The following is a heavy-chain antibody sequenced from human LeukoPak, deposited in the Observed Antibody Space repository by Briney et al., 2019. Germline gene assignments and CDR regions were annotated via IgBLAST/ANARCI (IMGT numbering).Heavy chain of an antibody. Sequence: GGSLRLSCVASGFSFSDSYMSWIRQTPGKGLEWLSYIPNTNSATYYADSVKGRFTISRDNAKNSLYLQMNSLRAEDTAVYSCARADWFDPWGQGTLVTVSS. J-gene: IGHJ5*02. CDR1: GFSFSDSY. CDR3: ARADWFDP. V-gene: IGHV3-11*04. CDR2: IPNTNSAT.